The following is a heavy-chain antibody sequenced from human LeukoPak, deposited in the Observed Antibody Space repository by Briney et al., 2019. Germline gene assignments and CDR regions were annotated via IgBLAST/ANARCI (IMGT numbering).Heavy chain of an antibody. V-gene: IGHV1-2*02. D-gene: IGHD3-22*01. CDR3: AREGAGSSGLFGY. J-gene: IGHJ4*02. CDR1: GYTFTDYY. CDR2: INPNSGGT. Sequence: ASVKVSCKASGYTFTDYYMHWVRQAPGQGLEWMGWINPNSGGTNYAQKFQGRVTMTRDTSISTAYMELSRLTSDDTAVYYCAREGAGSSGLFGYWGQGTLVTVSS.